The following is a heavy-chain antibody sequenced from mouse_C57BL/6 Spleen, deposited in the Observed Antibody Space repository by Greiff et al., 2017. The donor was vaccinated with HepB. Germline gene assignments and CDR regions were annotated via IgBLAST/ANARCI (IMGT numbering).Heavy chain of an antibody. CDR2: IWGGGST. J-gene: IGHJ4*01. CDR1: GFSLTSYG. CDR3: AKSHLEGKGAYAMDY. Sequence: VKLVESGPGLVAPSQSLSITCTVSGFSLTSYGVDWVRQPPGKGLEWLGVIWGGGSTNYNSALMSRLSISKDNSKSQVFLKMNSLQTDDTAMYYCAKSHLEGKGAYAMDYWGQGTSVTVSS. V-gene: IGHV2-9*01. D-gene: IGHD1-3*01.